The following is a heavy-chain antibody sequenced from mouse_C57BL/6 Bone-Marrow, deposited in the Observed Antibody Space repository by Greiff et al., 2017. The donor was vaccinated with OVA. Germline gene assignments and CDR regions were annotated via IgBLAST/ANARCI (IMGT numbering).Heavy chain of an antibody. CDR2: IYPRSGNT. V-gene: IGHV1-81*01. D-gene: IGHD2-10*01. Sequence: VQLQQPGAELARPGASVKLSCKASGYTFTSYGISWVKQRTGQGLEWIGEIYPRSGNTYYNEKFKGKATLTADKSSSTAYMELSSLTSEDSAVYVCARAYCNAMDYWGQGTSVTVSS. CDR3: ARAYCNAMDY. J-gene: IGHJ4*01. CDR1: GYTFTSYG.